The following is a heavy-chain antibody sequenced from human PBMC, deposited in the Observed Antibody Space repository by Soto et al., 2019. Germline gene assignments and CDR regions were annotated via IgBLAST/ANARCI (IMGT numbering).Heavy chain of an antibody. Sequence: QVQLQESGPGLVKPSETLSLTCTVSGASITSYYWSWIRQPAGKGLEWIGCIYTSGSTNYNPSLKSRVTMSVDTSKNQLSLKLSSVTAADTAVYYCARERYNWNYVDYWGQGTLVTVSS. V-gene: IGHV4-4*07. CDR1: GASITSYY. CDR3: ARERYNWNYVDY. CDR2: IYTSGST. J-gene: IGHJ4*02. D-gene: IGHD1-20*01.